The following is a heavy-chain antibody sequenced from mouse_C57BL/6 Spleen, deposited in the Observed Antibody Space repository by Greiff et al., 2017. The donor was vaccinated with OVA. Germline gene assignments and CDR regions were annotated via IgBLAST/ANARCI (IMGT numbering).Heavy chain of an antibody. V-gene: IGHV1-15*01. CDR2: IDPETGGT. CDR1: GYTFTDYE. D-gene: IGHD3-2*02. Sequence: VHLVESGAELVRPGASVTLSCKASGYTFTDYEMHWVKQTPVHGLEWIGAIDPETGGTAYNQKFKGKAILTADKSSSTAYMELRSLTSEDSAVYYCTRPGSSGYVEGFAYWGQGTLVTVSA. J-gene: IGHJ3*01. CDR3: TRPGSSGYVEGFAY.